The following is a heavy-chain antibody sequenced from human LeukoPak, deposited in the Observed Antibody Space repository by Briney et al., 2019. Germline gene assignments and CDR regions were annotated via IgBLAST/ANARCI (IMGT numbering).Heavy chain of an antibody. CDR1: GGTFSSYA. CDR3: ARDYGDYPYYFDY. V-gene: IGHV1-69*04. J-gene: IGHJ4*02. Sequence: ASVKVSCKASGGTFSSYAISWVRQAPGQGLEWMGRIIPILGIANYAQKFQGRVTITADKSTSTAYMELSSLRSEDTAVYYCARDYGDYPYYFDYWGQGTLVTVSS. CDR2: IIPILGIA. D-gene: IGHD4-17*01.